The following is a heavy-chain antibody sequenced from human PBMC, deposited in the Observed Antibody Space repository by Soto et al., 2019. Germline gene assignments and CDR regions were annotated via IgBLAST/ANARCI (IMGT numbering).Heavy chain of an antibody. CDR2: VSYDGNSK. J-gene: IGHJ4*02. CDR1: GFAFSNFG. CDR3: AKFWGPVTAIVYDY. Sequence: QVQLVESGGGVVQPGRSLRLSCAASGFAFSNFGMHWVRQAPGKGLAWVAAVSYDGNSKYYADYVNGRFTISRDNSKNALFLQTNSLRPEGTAVYYCAKFWGPVTAIVYDYWGQGALVTVSS. V-gene: IGHV3-30*18. D-gene: IGHD3-16*01.